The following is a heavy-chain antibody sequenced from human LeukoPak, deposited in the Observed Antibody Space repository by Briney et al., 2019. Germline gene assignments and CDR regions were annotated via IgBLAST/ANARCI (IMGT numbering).Heavy chain of an antibody. D-gene: IGHD6-13*01. CDR1: GGSISNYY. CDR3: AKSSSSWSREVGNWFDP. CDR2: IYYSGST. V-gene: IGHV4-59*08. Sequence: PSETLSLTCTVSGGSISNYYWSWIRQPPGKGLEWIGYIYYSGSTKYNPSLKSRVTVSVDTSKNQFYMKLTSATAADTAVYYCAKSSSSWSREVGNWFDPWGQGTLVTVSS. J-gene: IGHJ5*02.